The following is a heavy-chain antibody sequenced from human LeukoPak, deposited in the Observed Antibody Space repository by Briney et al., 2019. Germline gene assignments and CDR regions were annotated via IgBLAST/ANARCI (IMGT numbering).Heavy chain of an antibody. J-gene: IGHJ6*03. D-gene: IGHD3-16*02. Sequence: GASVKVSCKASGYTFTNYGISWVRQAPGQGLEWMGWMNPNSGNTGYAQKFQGRVTITRNTSISTAYMELSSLRSEDTAVYYCARVQGSGIDDYVWGSYRYLSSGYYYMDVWGKGTTVTVSS. CDR3: ARVQGSGIDDYVWGSYRYLSSGYYYMDV. CDR1: GYTFTNYG. CDR2: MNPNSGNT. V-gene: IGHV1-8*03.